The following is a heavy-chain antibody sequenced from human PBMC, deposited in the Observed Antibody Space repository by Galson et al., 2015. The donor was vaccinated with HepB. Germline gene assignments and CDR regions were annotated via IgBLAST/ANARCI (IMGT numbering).Heavy chain of an antibody. D-gene: IGHD2-21*02. V-gene: IGHV4-4*02. CDR2: IYHSGST. J-gene: IGHJ6*02. Sequence: SETLSLTCAVSGGSISSSNWWSWVRQPPGKGLEWIGEIYHSGSTNYNPSLKSRVTISVDKSKNQFSLKLSSVTAADTAVYYCARGVTDGNYYYYGMDVWGQGTTVTVSS. CDR3: ARGVTDGNYYYYGMDV. CDR1: GGSISSSNW.